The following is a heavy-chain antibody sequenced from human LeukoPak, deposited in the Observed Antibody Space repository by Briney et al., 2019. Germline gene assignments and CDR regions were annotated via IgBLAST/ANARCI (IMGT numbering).Heavy chain of an antibody. Sequence: ASVKVSCKASGYTFTGYYMHWVRQAPGQGLEWMGWINPNSGGTNYAQKFQGRVTMTRDTSISTAYMELSRLGSDDTAVYYCARVLYDSSGYYYGMPDYWGQGTLVTVSS. CDR2: INPNSGGT. CDR1: GYTFTGYY. V-gene: IGHV1-2*02. CDR3: ARVLYDSSGYYYGMPDY. D-gene: IGHD3-22*01. J-gene: IGHJ4*02.